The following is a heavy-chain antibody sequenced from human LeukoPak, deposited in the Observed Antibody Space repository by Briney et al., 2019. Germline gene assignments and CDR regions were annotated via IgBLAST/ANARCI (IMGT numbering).Heavy chain of an antibody. Sequence: PSETLSLTCTVSGYSISSGYYWGWIRQPPGKGLEWVGSVYHSGNTYYNLSLKSRVTISVDTSNNQFSLRLSSVTAADTAVYYCARDRSVGVLPAPPFDYWGQGTLVTVSS. J-gene: IGHJ4*02. D-gene: IGHD6-6*01. CDR2: VYHSGNT. CDR1: GYSISSGYY. V-gene: IGHV4-38-2*02. CDR3: ARDRSVGVLPAPPFDY.